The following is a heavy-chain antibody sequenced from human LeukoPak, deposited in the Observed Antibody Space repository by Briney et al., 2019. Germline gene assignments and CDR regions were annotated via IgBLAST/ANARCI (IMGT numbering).Heavy chain of an antibody. CDR1: GYTFTSHG. V-gene: IGHV1-18*01. D-gene: IGHD2/OR15-2a*01. J-gene: IGHJ4*02. CDR2: IRPSTGDT. Sequence: ASVKVSCKASGYTFTSHGISWVRQAPGQGLEWMGWIRPSTGDTGYALSLQGRVTLTTDTSTNTAYMELRSLRSDDTAVYYCARVRDYLFDYWGQGTLVTVSS. CDR3: ARVRDYLFDY.